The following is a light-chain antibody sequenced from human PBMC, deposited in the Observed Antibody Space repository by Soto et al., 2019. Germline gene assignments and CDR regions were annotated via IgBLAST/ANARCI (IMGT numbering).Light chain of an antibody. Sequence: QSVLTQPASVSGSPGQSITISCTGTSSDVGGYNYVSWYQQHPGKAPKLMIYDVSNRPSGVSNRFSGSKSGNTVSLTISGLQAEDEAGYYCSSYTSSSPYVFGTGTQLTVL. V-gene: IGLV2-14*01. J-gene: IGLJ1*01. CDR1: SSDVGGYNY. CDR3: SSYTSSSPYV. CDR2: DVS.